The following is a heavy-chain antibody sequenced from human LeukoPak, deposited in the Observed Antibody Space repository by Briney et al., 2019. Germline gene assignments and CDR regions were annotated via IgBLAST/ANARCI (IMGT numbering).Heavy chain of an antibody. CDR2: VSSRGTT. CDR3: ARATKFYYYYYMDV. V-gene: IGHV4-4*07. D-gene: IGHD2-2*01. CDR1: GASISGYN. Sequence: PSETLSLTCTVSGASISGYNCDWVRQPAGKGLEWIGHVSSRGTTSYNPSLKSRVTISVDTSKNQFSLKLSSVTAADTAVYYCARATKFYYYYYMDVWGKGTTVTVSS. J-gene: IGHJ6*03.